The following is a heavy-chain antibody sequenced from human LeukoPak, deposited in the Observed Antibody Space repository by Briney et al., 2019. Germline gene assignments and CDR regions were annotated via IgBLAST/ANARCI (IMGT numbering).Heavy chain of an antibody. Sequence: GRSLRLSCAASGFTFTNACISWVRQAPAKGMEWVGRIKSKTDAGTTDYAAPVEGRFTISRADSKNTLYLQMNNLKTEDTAVYYCTTDAYYDFWSGYYGDYWGQGTLVTVSS. V-gene: IGHV3-15*01. CDR1: GFTFTNAC. D-gene: IGHD3-3*01. CDR2: IKSKTDAGTT. CDR3: TTDAYYDFWSGYYGDY. J-gene: IGHJ4*02.